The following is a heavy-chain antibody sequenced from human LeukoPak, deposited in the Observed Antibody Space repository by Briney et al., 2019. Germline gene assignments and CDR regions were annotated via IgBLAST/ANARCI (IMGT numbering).Heavy chain of an antibody. CDR3: ARGALGGSFFDF. D-gene: IGHD2-15*01. J-gene: IGHJ4*02. Sequence: GGSLRLSCAVSGFTFINHWMHWVRQAPGQGLVWVSRGNNDGSNITYADSVKGRFTTSRDNATNTESLQMNSLRAEATAVYYCARGALGGSFFDFWGKGTLVSVSS. V-gene: IGHV3-74*01. CDR2: GNNDGSNI. CDR1: GFTFINHW.